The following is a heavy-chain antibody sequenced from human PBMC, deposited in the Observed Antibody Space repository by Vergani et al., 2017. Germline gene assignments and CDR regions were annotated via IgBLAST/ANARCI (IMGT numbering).Heavy chain of an antibody. Sequence: QVQLVESGGGVVQPGRSLRLSCAASGFIFSSSALYWVRKAPGKGLEWVAVISSDGRNKYYADSVKGRNTISRDNSKNTRYLQMTSLRAEDTAVYYCARDVVRDIVIVTPGYWGQGTLVTVSS. CDR3: ARDVVRDIVIVTPGY. CDR1: GFIFSSSA. D-gene: IGHD2/OR15-2a*01. V-gene: IGHV3-30*04. J-gene: IGHJ4*02. CDR2: ISSDGRNK.